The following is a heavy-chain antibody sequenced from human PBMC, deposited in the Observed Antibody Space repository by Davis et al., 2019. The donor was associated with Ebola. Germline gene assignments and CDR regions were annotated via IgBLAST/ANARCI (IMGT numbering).Heavy chain of an antibody. CDR2: INHSGST. V-gene: IGHV4-34*01. Sequence: MPSETLSLTCAVYGGSFSGYYWSWIRQPPGKGLEWIGEINHSGSTNYNPSLKSRVTISVDTSKNQFSLKLSSVTAADTAVYYCARGIPQRGWGGMDVWGQGTTVTVSS. J-gene: IGHJ6*02. CDR1: GGSFSGYY. CDR3: ARGIPQRGWGGMDV. D-gene: IGHD3-16*01.